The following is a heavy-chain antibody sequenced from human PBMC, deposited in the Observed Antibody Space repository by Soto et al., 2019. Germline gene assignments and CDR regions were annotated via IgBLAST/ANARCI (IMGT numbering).Heavy chain of an antibody. J-gene: IGHJ3*02. CDR2: IIPIFGTA. CDR1: GGTFSSYA. Sequence: ASVKVSCKASGGTFSSYAISWVRQAPGQGLEWMGGIIPIFGTANYAQKFQGRVTITADESTSTAYMELSSLRSEDTAVYYCARGEVSEYYYDSSAAFDIWGQGTMVTVSS. V-gene: IGHV1-69*13. CDR3: ARGEVSEYYYDSSAAFDI. D-gene: IGHD3-22*01.